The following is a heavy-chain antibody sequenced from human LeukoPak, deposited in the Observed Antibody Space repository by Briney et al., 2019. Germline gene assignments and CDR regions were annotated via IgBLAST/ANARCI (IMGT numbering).Heavy chain of an antibody. V-gene: IGHV3-23*01. Sequence: GGSLRLSCAAAGFTFSSYAMSWVRQAPGKGLEWASAISGSGGSTYYADSVKGRFTISRDNSKNTLYLQMNSLRAEDTAVYYCAKDPREWLAYYFDYWGQGTLVTVSS. D-gene: IGHD6-19*01. CDR1: GFTFSSYA. J-gene: IGHJ4*02. CDR3: AKDPREWLAYYFDY. CDR2: ISGSGGST.